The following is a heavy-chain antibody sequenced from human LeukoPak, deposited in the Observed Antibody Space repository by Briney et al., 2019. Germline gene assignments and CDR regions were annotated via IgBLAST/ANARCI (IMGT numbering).Heavy chain of an antibody. CDR3: TSGLYYDSWSDLFDY. V-gene: IGHV3-49*04. J-gene: IGHJ4*02. CDR2: IRRKANGGTT. CDR1: GFTFGDYA. D-gene: IGHD3-3*01. Sequence: PGRSLRLSCTASGFTFGDYAMSWVRQAPGKGPEWVGFIRRKANGGTTEYAASVKGRSTISRDDSKSIAYLQMNSLKTEDTAVYYCTSGLYYDSWSDLFDYWGQGTLVTVSS.